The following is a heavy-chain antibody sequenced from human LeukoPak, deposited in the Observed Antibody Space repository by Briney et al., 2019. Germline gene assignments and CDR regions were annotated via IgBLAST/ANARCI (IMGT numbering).Heavy chain of an antibody. CDR2: ISGSGGST. CDR3: AKDAAAAAGIRARHFDY. J-gene: IGHJ4*02. V-gene: IGHV3-23*01. CDR1: GFTFSSYA. D-gene: IGHD6-13*01. Sequence: QAGGSLRLSCAASGFTFSSYAMSWVRQAPGKGLEWVSAISGSGGSTYYADSVKGRFTISRDNSKNTLYLQMNSLRAEDTAVYYCAKDAAAAAGIRARHFDYWGQGTLVTVSS.